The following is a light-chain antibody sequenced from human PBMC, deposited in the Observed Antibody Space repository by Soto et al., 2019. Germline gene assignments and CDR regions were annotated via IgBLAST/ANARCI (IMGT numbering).Light chain of an antibody. V-gene: IGKV2-24*01. Sequence: IVMTQTQPSSPATLGQPASISSSSSQGLVPGEGTTYLSWLQQRPGQPPRLLIYKISKRSSGVPDRFSGSGAGTDFTLKISKVEAEDVGVYYCMQATQFPGTFGQGTRLEIK. J-gene: IGKJ2*01. CDR2: KIS. CDR3: MQATQFPGT. CDR1: QGLVPGEGTTY.